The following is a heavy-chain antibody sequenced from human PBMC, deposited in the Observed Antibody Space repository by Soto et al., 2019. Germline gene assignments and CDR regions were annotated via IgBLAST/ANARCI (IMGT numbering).Heavy chain of an antibody. D-gene: IGHD5-18*01. CDR1: GFTFGSSA. V-gene: IGHV3-23*01. CDR2: VSGRGGST. J-gene: IGHJ5*02. CDR3: AKGYMSRGWFDP. Sequence: EVQLLESGGGLVQPGGSLRLSCAASGFTFGSSAMSWVRQAPGRGLEWVSAVSGRGGSTYYADSVKGRFTVSRDNSRNTLSLQMNSLRVEDTAVYHCAKGYMSRGWFDPWGQGTLVTVSS.